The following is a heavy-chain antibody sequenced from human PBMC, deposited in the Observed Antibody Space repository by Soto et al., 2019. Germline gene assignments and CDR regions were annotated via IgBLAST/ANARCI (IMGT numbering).Heavy chain of an antibody. CDR2: VFYSGSS. CDR1: GGSISSSSFY. V-gene: IGHV4-39*01. CDR3: ARGPVEIRPNWYFDL. J-gene: IGHJ2*01. Sequence: QLQLQESGPGLVKPSETLSLTCSVSGGSISSSSFYWGWIRQPPGKGLEWIGTVFYSGSSYYNPSLKSRVTISVDTSKNQFSLNLRFVTAADTSVYYCARGPVEIRPNWYFDLWGRGTLVTVSS. D-gene: IGHD6-19*01.